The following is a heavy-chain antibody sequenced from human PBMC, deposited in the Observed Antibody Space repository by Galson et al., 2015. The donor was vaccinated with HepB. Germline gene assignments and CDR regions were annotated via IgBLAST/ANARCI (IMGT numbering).Heavy chain of an antibody. J-gene: IGHJ4*02. CDR1: GFIFSSYA. CDR3: AKDWVWFGAQTSSDY. Sequence: SLRLSCAASGFIFSSYAMSWVRQAPGKGLEWVSGISGSGSSTFYADSVKGRFTISRDNSKNTLYLLMNSLRAEDTAVYYCAKDWVWFGAQTSSDYWGQGSLVTVSS. CDR2: ISGSGSST. V-gene: IGHV3-23*01. D-gene: IGHD3-10*01.